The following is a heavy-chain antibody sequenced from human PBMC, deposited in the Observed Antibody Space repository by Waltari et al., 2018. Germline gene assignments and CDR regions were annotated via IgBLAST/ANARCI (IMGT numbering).Heavy chain of an antibody. CDR1: GFTFDAYA. V-gene: IGHV3-9*01. J-gene: IGHJ4*02. CDR2: ISWNSGRR. D-gene: IGHD3-9*01. Sequence: EVQLVESGGGLVQPGGSLRLSCITSGFTFDAYAVHWVRQAPGSGLELFSCISWNSGRRGYADSVQCRFTVSRDNAQNSLYLQMNSLRAEDSALYYCAKDRIPYYDIWTGPMTDYWGQGTLVTVSS. CDR3: AKDRIPYYDIWTGPMTDY.